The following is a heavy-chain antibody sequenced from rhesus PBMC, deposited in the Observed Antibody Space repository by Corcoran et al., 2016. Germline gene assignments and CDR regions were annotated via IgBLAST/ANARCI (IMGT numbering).Heavy chain of an antibody. CDR3: ARAAEIAAGRRFDV. D-gene: IGHD6-13*01. V-gene: IGHV4S11*01. CDR2: IYGSGSTT. J-gene: IGHJ5-1*01. Sequence: QVQLQESGPGLVKPLETLSLTCAVSGGSISSNYWSWIRQPPGKGLEWIGYIYGSGSTTNYNPSLKSRVTLSVDTSKNQFSLKLSSVTAADTAVYYCARAAEIAAGRRFDVWGAGVLVTVSS. CDR1: GGSISSNY.